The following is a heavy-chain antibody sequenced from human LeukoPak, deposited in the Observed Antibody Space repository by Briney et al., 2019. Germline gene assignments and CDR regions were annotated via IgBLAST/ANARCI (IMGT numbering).Heavy chain of an antibody. J-gene: IGHJ4*02. CDR3: AKDLRVGATDCYFDY. D-gene: IGHD1-26*01. CDR2: ISGSGGST. CDR1: GFTFSNYA. V-gene: IGHV3-23*01. Sequence: GGSLRLSCAASGFTFSNYAMTWVRQAPGKGLEWVSAISGSGGSTYYADSVKGRFTISRDNSKNTLYLQMNSLRAEDTAVYYCAKDLRVGATDCYFDYWGQGTLVTVSS.